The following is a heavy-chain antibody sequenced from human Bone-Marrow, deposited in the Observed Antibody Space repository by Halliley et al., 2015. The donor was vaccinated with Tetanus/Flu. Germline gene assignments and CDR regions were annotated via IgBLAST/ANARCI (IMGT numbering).Heavy chain of an antibody. Sequence: RSSGVSTDYADSVKGRFTISRDNSKNTLYPQMNSLRGEDKAVYYCAKDRYCSGGGCGHYFDYWGQGTLVTVSS. CDR2: RSSGVST. CDR3: AKDRYCSGGGCGHYFDY. D-gene: IGHD2-15*01. J-gene: IGHJ4*02. V-gene: IGHV3-23*01.